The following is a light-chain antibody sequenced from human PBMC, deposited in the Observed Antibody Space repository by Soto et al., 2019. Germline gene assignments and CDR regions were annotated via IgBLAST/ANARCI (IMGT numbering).Light chain of an antibody. CDR1: SSDGGAYNY. CDR3: SSFASSNTWV. V-gene: IGLV2-8*01. J-gene: IGLJ3*02. Sequence: QSALTQPPSASGSPGQSVAISCTGTSSDGGAYNYVSWYQQHAGKAPKLVIYEVTKRPSGVPDRFSGSKSANTASLTVSGLQAEDEADYYCSSFASSNTWVFGGGPKLTVL. CDR2: EVT.